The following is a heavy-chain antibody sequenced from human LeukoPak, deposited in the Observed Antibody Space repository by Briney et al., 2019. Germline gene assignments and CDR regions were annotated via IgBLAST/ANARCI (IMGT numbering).Heavy chain of an antibody. D-gene: IGHD3-3*02. CDR3: AADPIFGVVHPFVD. CDR2: MNPNSGNT. Sequence: GASVKVSCKASGYTFTSYDINWVRQATGQGLEWMGWMNPNSGNTSYAQKFQERVTITRDMSTSTAYMELSTLRSEDTAVYYCAADPIFGVVHPFVDWGQGTLVTASS. CDR1: GYTFTSYD. J-gene: IGHJ4*02. V-gene: IGHV1-8*03.